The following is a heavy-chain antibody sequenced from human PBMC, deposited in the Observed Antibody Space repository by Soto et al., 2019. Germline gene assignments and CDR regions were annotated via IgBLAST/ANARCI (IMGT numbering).Heavy chain of an antibody. V-gene: IGHV4-4*07. J-gene: IGHJ6*02. D-gene: IGHD3-10*01. CDR2: IYTSGST. Sequence: QVQLQESGPGLVKPSETLSLTCTVSGGSISSYYWSWIRQPAGKGLEWIGRIYTSGSTNYNPSLKSRVTMSVDTSKNQCSRKLSSVTAADTAVYYCARGIRVRAYYYYGMDVWGQGTTVTVSS. CDR3: ARGIRVRAYYYYGMDV. CDR1: GGSISSYY.